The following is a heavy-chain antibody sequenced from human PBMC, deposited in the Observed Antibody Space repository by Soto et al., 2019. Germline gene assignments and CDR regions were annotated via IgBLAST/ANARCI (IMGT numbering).Heavy chain of an antibody. V-gene: IGHV4-34*01. J-gene: IGHJ4*02. CDR2: INYSGNT. CDR3: ARHHVRGRTIAGAAEF. CDR1: GGSLIGYY. Sequence: SETLSLTCAVYGGSLIGYYCIFIRHPPWKSLEWIEEINYSGNTNYNPSLKSRVTISVDTSKNQLFLNLTSVTAADTAMYYCARHHVRGRTIAGAAEFWGQGTLVTVS. D-gene: IGHD1-26*01.